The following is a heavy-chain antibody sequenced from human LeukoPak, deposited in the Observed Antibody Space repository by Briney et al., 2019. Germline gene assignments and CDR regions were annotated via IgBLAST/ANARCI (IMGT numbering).Heavy chain of an antibody. J-gene: IGHJ2*01. CDR3: VSVDSSGYFADWYFDL. V-gene: IGHV4-39*01. CDR1: GGSISSSSYY. Sequence: PSETLSLTCNVSGGSISSSSYYWGWIRQPPGKGLEWIGSIYYSGSTYYNPSLKSRVTISVDTSKNQFSLKLSSVTAADTAVYYCVSVDSSGYFADWYFDLWGRGTLVTVSS. D-gene: IGHD3-22*01. CDR2: IYYSGST.